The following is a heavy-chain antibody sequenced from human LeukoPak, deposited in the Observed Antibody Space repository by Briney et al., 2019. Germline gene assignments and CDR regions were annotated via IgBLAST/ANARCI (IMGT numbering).Heavy chain of an antibody. CDR2: ISGSGEST. CDR3: AKSWNYYDSSGDYALDI. V-gene: IGHV3-23*01. CDR1: GFTFSSYS. Sequence: PGGSLRLSCAASGFTFSSYSMSWVRQAPGKGLEWVSDISGSGESTHYADSVKGRFTISRDNSKNTLYLQMNSLRVEDTAVYYCAKSWNYYDSSGDYALDIWVQGTMVTVSS. J-gene: IGHJ3*02. D-gene: IGHD3-22*01.